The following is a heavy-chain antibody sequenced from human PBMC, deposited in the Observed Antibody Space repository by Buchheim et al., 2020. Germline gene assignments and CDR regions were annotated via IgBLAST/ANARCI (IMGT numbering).Heavy chain of an antibody. D-gene: IGHD2-2*01. CDR3: ASTEVVPAAAYNWFDP. CDR1: GGSISSYY. Sequence: QVQLQESGPGLVKPSETLSLTCTVSGGSISSYYWSWIRQPPGKGLEWIGYIYYSGSTDYNPSLESRVTISVDTSKNQFSLKLSSVTAADTAVYYCASTEVVPAAAYNWFDPWGQGTL. CDR2: IYYSGST. J-gene: IGHJ5*02. V-gene: IGHV4-59*08.